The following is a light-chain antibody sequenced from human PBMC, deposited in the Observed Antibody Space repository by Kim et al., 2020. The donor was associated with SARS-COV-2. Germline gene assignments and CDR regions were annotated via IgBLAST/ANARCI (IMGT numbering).Light chain of an antibody. Sequence: SPGERATLACRASQSVSSFLAWYQQKPGQAPRLLIFGASNRATGIPARFSASGSGTDFTLTISSLESEDFAVYYCQQHSNWPPFTFGQGTRLEIK. V-gene: IGKV3-11*01. CDR3: QQHSNWPPFT. CDR2: GAS. J-gene: IGKJ5*01. CDR1: QSVSSF.